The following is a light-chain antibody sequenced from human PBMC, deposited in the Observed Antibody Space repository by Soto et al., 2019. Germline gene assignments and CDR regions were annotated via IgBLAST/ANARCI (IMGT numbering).Light chain of an antibody. CDR1: SSNIGAGYD. Sequence: QSVLTQPPSVSGAPGQRVTLSCTESSSNIGAGYDVHWYQQLPGTAPKLLIYGNSNRPSGATDRFSGSKSGTSASLAITGLQAEDEADYYCQSYDSSLSTWVFGGGTKLTVL. V-gene: IGLV1-40*01. CDR2: GNS. CDR3: QSYDSSLSTWV. J-gene: IGLJ3*02.